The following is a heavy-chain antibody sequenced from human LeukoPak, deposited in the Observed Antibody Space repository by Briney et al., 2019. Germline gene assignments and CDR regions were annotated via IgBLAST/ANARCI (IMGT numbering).Heavy chain of an antibody. V-gene: IGHV3-30-3*02. CDR3: AKESTSRGRDY. CDR2: ISYDGSNK. D-gene: IGHD2-2*01. Sequence: QSGGSLRLSCAASGFTFSSYAMHWVRQAPGKGLEWVAVISYDGSNKYYADSVKGRFTISRDNSKNTLYLQMNSLRAEDTAVYYCAKESTSRGRDYWGQGTLVTVSS. J-gene: IGHJ4*02. CDR1: GFTFSSYA.